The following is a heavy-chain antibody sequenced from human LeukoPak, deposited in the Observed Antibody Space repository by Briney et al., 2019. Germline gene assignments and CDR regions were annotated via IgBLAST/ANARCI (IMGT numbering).Heavy chain of an antibody. V-gene: IGHV7-4-1*02. CDR3: ARDLPIIVGTTKGGDY. CDR2: VNTNTGNP. CDR1: GYTFTSYG. Sequence: GASVKVSCKASGYTFTSYGISWVRQAPGQGLEWMGWVNTNTGNPTYAQGFTGRFVFSLDTSVSTAYLQISSLKAEDTAVYYCARDLPIIVGTTKGGDYWGQGTLVTVSS. D-gene: IGHD1-26*01. J-gene: IGHJ4*02.